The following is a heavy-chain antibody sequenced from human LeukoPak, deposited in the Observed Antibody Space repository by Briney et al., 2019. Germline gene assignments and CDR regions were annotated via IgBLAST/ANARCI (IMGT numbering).Heavy chain of an antibody. D-gene: IGHD3-22*01. Sequence: VSVKVSCKASGYTFTGYYMHWVRQAPGQGLEWMGRINPNSGGTNYAQKFQGRVTMTRDTSISTAYMELSRLRSDDTAVYYCASLYYYDSSGYYDYWGQGTLATVSS. CDR1: GYTFTGYY. CDR3: ASLYYYDSSGYYDY. V-gene: IGHV1-2*06. J-gene: IGHJ4*02. CDR2: INPNSGGT.